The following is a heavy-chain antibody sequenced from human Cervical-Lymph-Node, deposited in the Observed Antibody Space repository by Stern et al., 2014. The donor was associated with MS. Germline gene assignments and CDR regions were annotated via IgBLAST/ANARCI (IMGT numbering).Heavy chain of an antibody. CDR1: GYSFSEYW. D-gene: IGHD3-16*01. V-gene: IGHV5-51*01. CDR2: IVPCDSDP. Sequence: VQPVQSGAEVKQPGESLKISCKGSGYSFSEYWIGWVRQMPGRGLEWMGIIVPCDSDPSYSPSFQGQVTISADKSISTAYLQWSSLKASDTAMYYCARHGGQALYYYYGMDVWGQGTTVTVSS. CDR3: ARHGGQALYYYYGMDV. J-gene: IGHJ6*02.